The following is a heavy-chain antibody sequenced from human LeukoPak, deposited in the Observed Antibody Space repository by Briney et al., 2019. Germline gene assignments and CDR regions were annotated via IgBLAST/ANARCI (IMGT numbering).Heavy chain of an antibody. J-gene: IGHJ5*02. CDR1: GFTFSSYA. CDR2: ISGSDGST. D-gene: IGHD3-16*01. CDR3: VRSYGTYNWFDP. Sequence: GGSLRLSCAASGFTFSSYAMTWVRQAPGKGLKWVSTISGSDGSTYYADSVKGRSTISRDNSKSTLYLQMNSLRAEDTAVHYCVRSYGTYNWFDPWGQGTLVTVSS. V-gene: IGHV3-23*01.